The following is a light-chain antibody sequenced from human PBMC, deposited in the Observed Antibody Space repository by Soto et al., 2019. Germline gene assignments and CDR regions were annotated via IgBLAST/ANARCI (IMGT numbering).Light chain of an antibody. Sequence: DIQMTQSPSTLSASVGDRVTMTCRASQSISSWLAWPQQKAGKAPKLLIYKASSLESGVPSRFSGSGSGTEFTLTISSLQPDDFATYYCQQYSSYSAYTFGQGTKLEIK. CDR3: QQYSSYSAYT. CDR1: QSISSW. CDR2: KAS. J-gene: IGKJ2*01. V-gene: IGKV1-5*03.